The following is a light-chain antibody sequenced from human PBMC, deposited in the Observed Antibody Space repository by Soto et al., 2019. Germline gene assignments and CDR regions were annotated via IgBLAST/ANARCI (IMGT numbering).Light chain of an antibody. V-gene: IGKV1-5*01. CDR1: HSIDTW. CDR3: QHYNSYSDA. CDR2: DAS. Sequence: DSQMTQSPSALSASLGDRVTITCRASHSIDTWLAWYQQRPGKAPKLLIYDASSLETGVPSRFSGSGSGTEFTLTISSLQPDDVATYYCQHYNSYSDAFGQGTKVDI. J-gene: IGKJ1*01.